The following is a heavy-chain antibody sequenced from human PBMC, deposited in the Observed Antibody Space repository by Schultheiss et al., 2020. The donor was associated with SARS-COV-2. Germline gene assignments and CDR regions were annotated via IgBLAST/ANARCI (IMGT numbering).Heavy chain of an antibody. V-gene: IGHV4-39*01. CDR3: ARHGAQLLTRGMDV. CDR2: IYYSGST. J-gene: IGHJ6*02. D-gene: IGHD2-2*01. Sequence: SETLSLTCTVSGGSISSSSYYWGWIRQPPGKGLEWIGSIYYSGSTYYNPSLKSRVTISVDTSKNQFSLKLSSVTAADTAVYYCARHGAQLLTRGMDVWGQGTTVTVSS. CDR1: GGSISSSSYY.